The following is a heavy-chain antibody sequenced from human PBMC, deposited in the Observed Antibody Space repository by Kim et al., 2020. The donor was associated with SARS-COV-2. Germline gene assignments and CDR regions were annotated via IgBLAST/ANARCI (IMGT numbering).Heavy chain of an antibody. D-gene: IGHD3-22*01. V-gene: IGHV4-39*01. Sequence: TYYNPSLKSRVTISVDTSKNQFSLKLSSGTAADTAVYYCARLSGYSKLDYWGQGTLVTVSS. CDR3: ARLSGYSKLDY. J-gene: IGHJ4*02. CDR2: T.